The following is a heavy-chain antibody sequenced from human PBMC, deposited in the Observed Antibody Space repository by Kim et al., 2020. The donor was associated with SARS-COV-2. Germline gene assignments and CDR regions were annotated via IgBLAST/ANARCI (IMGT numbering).Heavy chain of an antibody. CDR2: VYYSGTP. D-gene: IGHD3-3*01. CDR3: ARVVYDYWSGPKASYY. CDR1: GGSIRSSSHW. Sequence: SETLSLTCSVSGGSIRSSSHWWGWIRQTPGKGLEWIASVYYSGTPYYNPSLKSRVTISVDTSENKFSLKVWSVTAADTAVYYCARVVYDYWSGPKASYY. J-gene: IGHJ6*01. V-gene: IGHV4-39*07.